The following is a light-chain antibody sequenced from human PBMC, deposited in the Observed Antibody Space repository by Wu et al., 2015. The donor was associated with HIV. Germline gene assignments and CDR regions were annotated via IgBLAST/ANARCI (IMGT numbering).Light chain of an antibody. CDR3: QQYGSSPYT. Sequence: IVLTQSPGTLSLSPGERATLPCRASQTVSATYLAWFQQKFGQAPRLLVYGASSRATGVPDRFSGSGSGTDFTLTITRLDPEDGAVYYCQQYGSSPYTFGQGTNLEIK. CDR1: QTVSATY. CDR2: GAS. V-gene: IGKV3-20*01. J-gene: IGKJ2*01.